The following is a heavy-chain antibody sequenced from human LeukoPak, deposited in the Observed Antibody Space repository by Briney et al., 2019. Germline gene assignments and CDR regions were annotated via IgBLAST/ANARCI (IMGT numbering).Heavy chain of an antibody. D-gene: IGHD2-8*01. CDR1: EFTFSSYS. J-gene: IGHJ6*02. Sequence: GGSLRLSCAASEFTFSSYSMNWVRQAPGKGLEWVSYITNSGNSKSYADSVKGRFTISRDNTKNSLYLQMNGLRAEDTAVYYCAKGVGYGGMDVWGQGTTVTVSS. CDR3: AKGVGYGGMDV. CDR2: ITNSGNSK. V-gene: IGHV3-48*01.